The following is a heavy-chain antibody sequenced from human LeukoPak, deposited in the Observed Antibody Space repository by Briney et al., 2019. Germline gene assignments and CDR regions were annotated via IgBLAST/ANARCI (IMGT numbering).Heavy chain of an antibody. J-gene: IGHJ6*03. V-gene: IGHV3-11*01. CDR2: ISSSGSTI. D-gene: IGHD5-18*01. CDR3: AKVGGYSYGALYYYMDV. CDR1: GFTFSDYY. Sequence: PGGSLRLSCAASGFTFSDYYMSWIRQAPGKGLEWVSYISSSGSTIYYADSVKGRFTISRDNSKNTLYLQMNSLRAEDTAVYYCAKVGGYSYGALYYYMDVWGKGTTVTVSS.